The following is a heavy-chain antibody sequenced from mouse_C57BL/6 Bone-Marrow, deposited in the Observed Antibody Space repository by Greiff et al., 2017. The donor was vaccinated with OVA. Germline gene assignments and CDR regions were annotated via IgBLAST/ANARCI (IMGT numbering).Heavy chain of an antibody. CDR3: ARRPSNYWYFDV. V-gene: IGHV1-64*01. D-gene: IGHD2-10*02. Sequence: QVQLKQPGAELVKPGASVKLSCKASGYTFTSYWMHWVKQRPGQGLEWIGMIHPNSGSTNYNEKFKSKATLTVDKSSSTAYMQLSSLTSEDSAVYYCARRPSNYWYFDVWGTGTTVTVSS. J-gene: IGHJ1*03. CDR1: GYTFTSYW. CDR2: IHPNSGST.